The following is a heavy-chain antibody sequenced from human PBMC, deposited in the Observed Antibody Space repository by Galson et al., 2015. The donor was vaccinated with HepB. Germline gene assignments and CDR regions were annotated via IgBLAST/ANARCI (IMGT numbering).Heavy chain of an antibody. J-gene: IGHJ4*02. D-gene: IGHD3-22*01. CDR1: GYTLTELS. CDR2: FDPEDGET. V-gene: IGHV1-24*01. Sequence: SVKVSCKVSGYTLTELSMHWVRQAPGKGLEWMGGFDPEDGETIYAQKFQGRVTMTEDTSTDTAYMELSSLRSEDTAVYYCATGRAGLVVVITHFDYWGQGTLVTVSS. CDR3: ATGRAGLVVVITHFDY.